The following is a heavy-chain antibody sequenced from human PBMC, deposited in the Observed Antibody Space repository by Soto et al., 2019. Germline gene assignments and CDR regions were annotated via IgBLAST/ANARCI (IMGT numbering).Heavy chain of an antibody. J-gene: IGHJ5*02. D-gene: IGHD3-10*01. CDR2: ISAYTDTP. Sequence: QVQLVQSGAEVKKPGASVKVSCRASGYTFTNFGVTWVRRAPGQGLEWMGWISAYTDTPNYAQKFQGRVTMTIDTPTRTAYMNLGSLTAEDPAVYSGEREIPGVGAWSTPGGQGTLATVPS. CDR3: EREIPGVGAWSTP. CDR1: GYTFTNFG. V-gene: IGHV1-18*01.